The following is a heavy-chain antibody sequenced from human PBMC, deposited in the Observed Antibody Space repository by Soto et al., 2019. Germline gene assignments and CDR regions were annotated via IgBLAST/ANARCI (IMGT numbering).Heavy chain of an antibody. D-gene: IGHD6-19*01. CDR2: MSYSGDLT. Sequence: GGSLRLSCAASGFNFHNLAMGWLRQAPGKGLEWVSVMSYSGDLTYYADSVKGRFTISRDNSKNTLYLQMDSLRADDTAVYYCAKDATRTSGWYYFDYWGQGALVTVSS. CDR1: GFNFHNLA. V-gene: IGHV3-23*01. J-gene: IGHJ4*02. CDR3: AKDATRTSGWYYFDY.